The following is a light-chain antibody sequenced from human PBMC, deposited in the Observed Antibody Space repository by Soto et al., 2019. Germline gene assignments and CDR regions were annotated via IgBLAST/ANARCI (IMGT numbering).Light chain of an antibody. CDR2: GAS. V-gene: IGKV3-15*01. CDR1: QSVSSN. CDR3: QQYNNWPTIT. J-gene: IGKJ5*01. Sequence: EIVMTQSPATLSVSPGERATLSGRASQSVSSNLAWHQQKPGQAPRLLIYGASTRATGIPARFSGSGSGTEFTLTISSLQSEDFAVYYCQQYNNWPTITFGQGTRLEI.